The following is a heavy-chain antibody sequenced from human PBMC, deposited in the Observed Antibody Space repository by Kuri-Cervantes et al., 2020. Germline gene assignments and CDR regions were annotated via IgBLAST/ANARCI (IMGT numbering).Heavy chain of an antibody. V-gene: IGHV3-23*01. CDR1: GFTFSSYA. CDR3: AKDFTYGGNSGG. CDR2: ISGSGGST. J-gene: IGHJ3*01. Sequence: GESLKISCAASGFTFSSYAMSWVRQAPGKGLEWVSVISGSGGSTYYAESVKGRFTISRDNSKNTLYLQMDSLRAEDTAVYYCAKDFTYGGNSGGWGQGTMVTVSS. D-gene: IGHD4-23*01.